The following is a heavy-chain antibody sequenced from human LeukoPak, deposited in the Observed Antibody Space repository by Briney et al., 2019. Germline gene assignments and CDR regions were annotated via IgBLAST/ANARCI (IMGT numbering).Heavy chain of an antibody. CDR1: GFSFSSYS. V-gene: IGHV3-48*01. CDR3: ARKSGSSGYPFDY. Sequence: EGSLRLSCAASGFSFSSYSMNWVRQAPGKGLEWVSYITSSSNTMYYADSVKGRFTISRDNAKNSLYLQMNSLRAEDTAVYYCARKSGSSGYPFDYWGQGTLVTVSS. J-gene: IGHJ4*02. D-gene: IGHD3-22*01. CDR2: ITSSSNTM.